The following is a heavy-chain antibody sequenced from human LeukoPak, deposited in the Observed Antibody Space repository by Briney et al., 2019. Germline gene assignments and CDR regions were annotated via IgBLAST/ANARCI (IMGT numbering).Heavy chain of an antibody. CDR2: IKQDGSEK. CDR1: GFTFSSYW. J-gene: IGHJ6*02. CDR3: AREGYCSGGSCPDYYYYGMDV. D-gene: IGHD2-15*01. V-gene: IGHV3-7*04. Sequence: GGSLRLSCAASGFTFSSYWMSWVRQAPGKGLEWVANIKQDGSEKYYVDSVKGRFTISRDNAKNSPYLQMNSLRAEDTAVYYCAREGYCSGGSCPDYYYYGMDVWGQGTTVTVSS.